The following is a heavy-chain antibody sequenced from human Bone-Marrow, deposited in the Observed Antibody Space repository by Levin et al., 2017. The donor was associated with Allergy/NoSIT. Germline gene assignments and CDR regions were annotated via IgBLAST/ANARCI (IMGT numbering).Heavy chain of an antibody. Sequence: GGSLRLSCAASGFTFSDYTMNWVRQAPGKGLEWVSSISSSSSYIYYADSVKGRFTISRDNAKNSLYLQMNSLRAEDTAVYFCARDFYLGYCSGGRCYYIDHWGQGTLVTVSS. J-gene: IGHJ4*02. CDR1: GFTFSDYT. V-gene: IGHV3-21*01. CDR2: ISSSSSYI. CDR3: ARDFYLGYCSGGRCYYIDH. D-gene: IGHD2-15*01.